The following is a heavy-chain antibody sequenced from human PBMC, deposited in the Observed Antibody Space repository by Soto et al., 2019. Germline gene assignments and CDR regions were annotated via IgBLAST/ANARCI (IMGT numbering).Heavy chain of an antibody. Sequence: SETVSLTCTVSGGSISSYYWSWIRQPPGKGLEWIGYIYYSGSTNYNPSLKSRVTISVDTSKNQFSLKLSSVTAADTAVYYCARHSRIFGVVPYYFDYWGQGTLVTVSS. CDR2: IYYSGST. V-gene: IGHV4-59*08. D-gene: IGHD3-3*01. J-gene: IGHJ4*02. CDR3: ARHSRIFGVVPYYFDY. CDR1: GGSISSYY.